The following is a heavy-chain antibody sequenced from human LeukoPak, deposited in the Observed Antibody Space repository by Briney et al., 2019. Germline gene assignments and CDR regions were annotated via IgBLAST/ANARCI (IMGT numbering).Heavy chain of an antibody. J-gene: IGHJ4*02. CDR1: GGTFSSYA. Sequence: ASVKVSCKASGGTFSSYAISWVRQAPGQGLEWMGGIIPIFGTANYAQKFQGRVTITADESTSTAYMELSSLRSEDTAVYYCAREGSYCSGGSCYYDYWGQGTLVTVSS. CDR2: IIPIFGTA. CDR3: AREGSYCSGGSCYYDY. D-gene: IGHD2-15*01. V-gene: IGHV1-69*13.